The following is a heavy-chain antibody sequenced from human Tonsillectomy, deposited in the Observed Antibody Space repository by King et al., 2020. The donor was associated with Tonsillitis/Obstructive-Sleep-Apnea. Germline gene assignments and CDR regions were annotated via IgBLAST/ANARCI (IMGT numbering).Heavy chain of an antibody. V-gene: IGHV5-10-1*03. CDR2: IDPSDSYT. Sequence: QLVQSGAEVKKPGESLRISCKGSGYSFTSYWINWVRQMPGKGLEWMGRIDPSDSYTNYSPSFQGHVTISADKSISTAYLQWSSLKASDTAMYCCARPHSSGWYYYGMDVWGQGTTVTVSS. CDR3: ARPHSSGWYYYGMDV. J-gene: IGHJ6*02. D-gene: IGHD6-25*01. CDR1: GYSFTSYW.